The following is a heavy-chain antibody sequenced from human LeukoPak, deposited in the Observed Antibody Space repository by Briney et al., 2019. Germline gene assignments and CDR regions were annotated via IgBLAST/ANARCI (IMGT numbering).Heavy chain of an antibody. Sequence: PGGSLRLSCAASGFTFDDYAMHWVRQAPGKGLEWVSGISWNSGSIGYADSVKGRFTISRDNAKNSLYLQMNSLRAEDMALYYCAKGSYDSSGYYNLDYWGQGTLVTVSS. D-gene: IGHD3-22*01. CDR1: GFTFDDYA. CDR2: ISWNSGSI. CDR3: AKGSYDSSGYYNLDY. J-gene: IGHJ4*02. V-gene: IGHV3-9*03.